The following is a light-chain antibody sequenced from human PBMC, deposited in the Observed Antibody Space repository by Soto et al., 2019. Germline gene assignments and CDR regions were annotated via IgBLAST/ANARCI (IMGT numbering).Light chain of an antibody. CDR3: QQRDNWPVT. CDR1: QSISSN. J-gene: IGKJ1*01. Sequence: EIVLTPSPATLSLSPGERDTLSCRASQSISSNLAWYQHKPGQAPRLLIYDASNRATGIPGRISGSGSVTDFTLTISTLEPADFEVYYCQQRDNWPVTCGQGAKVEIK. CDR2: DAS. V-gene: IGKV3-11*01.